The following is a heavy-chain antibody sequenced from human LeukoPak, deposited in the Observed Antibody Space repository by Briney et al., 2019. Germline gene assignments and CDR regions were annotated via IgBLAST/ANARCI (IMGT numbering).Heavy chain of an antibody. D-gene: IGHD4-17*01. J-gene: IGHJ5*02. V-gene: IGHV3-23*01. CDR1: GFTFSNYA. CDR3: AKVRDSATVTGRFDN. Sequence: PGGSLRLSCAASGFTFSNYALSWVRQAPGKGLELVSGISGGGGSTYYADSVKGRFTISRDKSKNTLYLQMDSLRAEDTAVYYCAKVRDSATVTGRFDNWGQGTMVTVSS. CDR2: ISGGGGST.